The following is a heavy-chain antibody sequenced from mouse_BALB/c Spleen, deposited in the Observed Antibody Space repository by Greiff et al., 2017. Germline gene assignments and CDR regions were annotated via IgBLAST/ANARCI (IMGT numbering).Heavy chain of an antibody. CDR3: ARRGSDFDY. CDR1: GYAFTNYW. V-gene: IGHV1-63*01. CDR2: IYPGSGNT. Sequence: QVQLKESGAELVRPGTSVKISCKASGYAFTNYWLGWVKQRPGHGLEWIGDIYPGSGNTYYNEKFKGKATLTADKSSSTAYMQLSSLTSEDSAVYFCARRGSDFDYWGQGTTLTVSS. J-gene: IGHJ2*01.